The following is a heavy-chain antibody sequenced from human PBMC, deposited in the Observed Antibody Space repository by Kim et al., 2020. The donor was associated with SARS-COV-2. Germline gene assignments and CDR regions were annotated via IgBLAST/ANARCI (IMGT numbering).Heavy chain of an antibody. V-gene: IGHV1-69*04. Sequence: SVKVSCKASGGTFSSYAISWVRQAPGQGLEWMGRIIPILGIANYAQKFQGRVTITADKSTSTAYMELSSLRSEDTAVYYCARDPYYYDSSGWGAFDIWGQGTMVTVSS. CDR3: ARDPYYYDSSGWGAFDI. J-gene: IGHJ3*02. CDR1: GGTFSSYA. CDR2: IIPILGIA. D-gene: IGHD3-22*01.